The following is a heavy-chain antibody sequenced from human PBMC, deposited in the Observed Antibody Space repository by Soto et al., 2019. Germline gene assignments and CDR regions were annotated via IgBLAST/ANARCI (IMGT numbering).Heavy chain of an antibody. Sequence: QVQLQESGPGLVKPSETLSLTCTVSGGSVSSTSYYWTWIRQPPGKGLEWIGYIHYSGSTNYNPSLKSRVAMSVDTSKNHFSLKLSSVTAADTAVYYCAKWHTYYYDSRGFSGFDCWGRGTLVTVSS. J-gene: IGHJ4*02. D-gene: IGHD3-22*01. V-gene: IGHV4-61*01. CDR1: GGSVSSTSYY. CDR2: IHYSGST. CDR3: AKWHTYYYDSRGFSGFDC.